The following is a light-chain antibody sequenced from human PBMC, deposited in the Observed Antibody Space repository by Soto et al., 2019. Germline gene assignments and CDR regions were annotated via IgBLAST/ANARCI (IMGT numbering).Light chain of an antibody. CDR1: QSVLYSSNNKNY. J-gene: IGKJ1*01. CDR3: QQYYSTRT. CDR2: WAS. Sequence: DIVMTQSPDSLAVSLGERATINCKSSQSVLYSSNNKNYLAWYQQKPGQPPKLLIYWASTRESGVPDRFSGSGSWTDFTLTISIVQAEDVAVYYCQQYYSTRTFGQGTKVEIK. V-gene: IGKV4-1*01.